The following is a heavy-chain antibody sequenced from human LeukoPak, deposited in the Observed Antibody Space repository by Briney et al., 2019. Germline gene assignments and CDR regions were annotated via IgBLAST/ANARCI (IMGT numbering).Heavy chain of an antibody. V-gene: IGHV4-4*07. D-gene: IGHD3-22*01. CDR3: ARGSTVEYYYDSSGYYFVPKRLYGMDV. CDR2: IYTSGST. CDR1: GGSISSYH. J-gene: IGHJ6*02. Sequence: SETLSLTCTVSGGSISSYHGSWIRQPAGKGLEWIGRIYTSGSTNHTPSLKSRVTMSVDTSQNQFSLKLSSVTAADTAVYYCARGSTVEYYYDSSGYYFVPKRLYGMDVWGQGTTVTVSS.